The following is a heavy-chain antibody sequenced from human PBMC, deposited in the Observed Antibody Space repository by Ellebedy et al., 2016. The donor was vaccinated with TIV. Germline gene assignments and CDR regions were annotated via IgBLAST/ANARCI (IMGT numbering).Heavy chain of an antibody. D-gene: IGHD6-13*01. CDR2: IYPGDSDT. V-gene: IGHV5-51*01. CDR3: AIPGIITPGKEDFIDY. J-gene: IGHJ4*02. CDR1: GYSFTSYW. Sequence: GESLKISXKGSGYSFTSYWIGWVRQRPGKGLEWMGIIYPGDSDTRYSPSFQGQFTISADKSISTAYLQWTSLKASDTAMYYCAIPGIITPGKEDFIDYWGQGTLVTVSS.